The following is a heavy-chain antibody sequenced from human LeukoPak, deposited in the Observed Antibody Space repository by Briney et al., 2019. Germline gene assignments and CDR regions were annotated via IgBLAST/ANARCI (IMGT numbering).Heavy chain of an antibody. Sequence: GRSLRLSCAASGFTFSSYGMHWIRQAPGKGLEWVAVIWYDGSNKYYADSVKGRFTISRDNSKNTLYLQMNSLRAEDTAVYYCARDMCSGGSCYVYYYYGMDVGGKGTTVTVSS. CDR1: GFTFSSYG. CDR2: IWYDGSNK. J-gene: IGHJ6*04. D-gene: IGHD2-15*01. CDR3: ARDMCSGGSCYVYYYYGMDV. V-gene: IGHV3-33*01.